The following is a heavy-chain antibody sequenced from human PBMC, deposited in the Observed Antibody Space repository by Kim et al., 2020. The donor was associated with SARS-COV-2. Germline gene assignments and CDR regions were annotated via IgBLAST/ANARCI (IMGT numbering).Heavy chain of an antibody. CDR3: AKDIVVVPAADDY. D-gene: IGHD2-2*01. V-gene: IGHV3-23*01. Sequence: GGSLRLSCAASGFTFSSYAMSWVCQAPGKGLEWVSAISGSGGSTYYADSVKGRFTISRDNSKNTLYLQMNSLRAEDTAVYYCAKDIVVVPAADDYWGQGTLVTVSS. CDR1: GFTFSSYA. J-gene: IGHJ4*02. CDR2: ISGSGGST.